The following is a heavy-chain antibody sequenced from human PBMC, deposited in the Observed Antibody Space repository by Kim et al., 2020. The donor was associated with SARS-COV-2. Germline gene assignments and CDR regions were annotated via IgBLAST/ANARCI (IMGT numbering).Heavy chain of an antibody. J-gene: IGHJ4*02. CDR2: IYYSGST. D-gene: IGHD6-19*01. CDR1: GGSISSSSYY. Sequence: SETLSLTCTVSGGSISSSSYYWGWIRQPPGKGLEWIGSIYYSGSTYYNPSLKSRVTISVDTSKNQFSLKLSSVTAADTAVYYCARVFTIYSSGFYFDYWGQGTLVTVSS. CDR3: ARVFTIYSSGFYFDY. V-gene: IGHV4-39*07.